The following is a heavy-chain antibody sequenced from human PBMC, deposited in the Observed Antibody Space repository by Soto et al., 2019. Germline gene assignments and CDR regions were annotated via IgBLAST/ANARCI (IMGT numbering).Heavy chain of an antibody. CDR1: GFTFSSYW. D-gene: IGHD3-22*01. V-gene: IGHV3-7*03. CDR3: AKMVTWDSSGYYQGGFDC. J-gene: IGHJ4*02. Sequence: GGSLRLSCAASGFTFSSYWMSWVRQAPGKGLEWVANIKQDGSEKYYVDSVKGRFTISRDNAKNSLYLQMNSLRLEDTALYYCAKMVTWDSSGYYQGGFDCWGQGTLVTV. CDR2: IKQDGSEK.